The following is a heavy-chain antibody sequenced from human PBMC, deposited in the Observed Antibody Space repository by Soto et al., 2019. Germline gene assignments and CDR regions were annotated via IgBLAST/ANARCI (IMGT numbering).Heavy chain of an antibody. Sequence: SETLSLTCTVSGGAISSSSYFWGWILQPPGKGLEWIGSIYYSGSTYYNPSLKSRVTVSVDTSKNQFSLKLSSVTAADTAVYYCARHPSDFWFXPWGQGTLVSVSS. CDR2: IYYSGST. J-gene: IGHJ5*02. CDR3: ARHPSDFWFXP. D-gene: IGHD2-21*02. CDR1: GGAISSSSYF. V-gene: IGHV4-39*01.